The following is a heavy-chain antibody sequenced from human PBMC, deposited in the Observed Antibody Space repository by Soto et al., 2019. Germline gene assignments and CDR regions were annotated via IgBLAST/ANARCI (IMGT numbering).Heavy chain of an antibody. V-gene: IGHV2-5*02. Sequence: QITLKESGPTLVKPTQTLTLTCTFSGFSFSTTEVGVGWIRQPPGKALEWLALIYWDDDKRYSPSLKSRLTITKDTSKDQVDLTMTNMDPVDTATYYCAHRQAQGIGLSGTFDSWGQGTLVTVSS. CDR3: AHRQAQGIGLSGTFDS. CDR1: GFSFSTTEVG. CDR2: IYWDDDK. J-gene: IGHJ4*02. D-gene: IGHD6-19*01.